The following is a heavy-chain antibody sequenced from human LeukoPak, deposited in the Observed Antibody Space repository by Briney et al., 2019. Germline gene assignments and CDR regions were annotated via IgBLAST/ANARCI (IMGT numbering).Heavy chain of an antibody. CDR1: GFTFSSYA. Sequence: GGSLRLSCAASGFTFSSYAMSWVRQAPGKGLEWVSAISGSGGSTYYADSVKGRLTISRDNSKNTLYLQMNSLRAEDTAVYYCAKAPTVTGARNRYFDYWGQGTLVTVSS. D-gene: IGHD4-11*01. V-gene: IGHV3-23*01. CDR2: ISGSGGST. J-gene: IGHJ4*02. CDR3: AKAPTVTGARNRYFDY.